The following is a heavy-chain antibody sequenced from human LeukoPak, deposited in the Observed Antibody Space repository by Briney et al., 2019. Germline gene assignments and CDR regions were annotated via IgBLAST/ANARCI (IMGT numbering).Heavy chain of an antibody. J-gene: IGHJ4*02. CDR1: GGTFSSYA. CDR2: IIPIFGTA. CDR3: AKEYCGGDCSPRPFDY. V-gene: IGHV1-69*05. Sequence: VKVSCKASGGTFSSYAISWVRQAPGQGLEWMGRIIPIFGTANYAQKFQGRVTITTDESTSTAYMELSSLRSEDTAVYYCAKEYCGGDCSPRPFDYWGQGTLVTVSS. D-gene: IGHD2-21*02.